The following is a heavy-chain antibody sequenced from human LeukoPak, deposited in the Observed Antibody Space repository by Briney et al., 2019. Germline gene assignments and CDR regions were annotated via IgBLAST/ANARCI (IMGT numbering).Heavy chain of an antibody. D-gene: IGHD1-7*01. CDR2: ISAYNGNT. J-gene: IGHJ3*02. Sequence: ASVKVSCKGSGYTFTSYGISWVRQAPGQGLEWMGWISAYNGNTNYAQKFQGRVTITTDESTSTAYMELSSLRSEDTAVYYCARTSITGTTYAFDIWGQGTMVTVSS. CDR1: GYTFTSYG. CDR3: ARTSITGTTYAFDI. V-gene: IGHV1-18*01.